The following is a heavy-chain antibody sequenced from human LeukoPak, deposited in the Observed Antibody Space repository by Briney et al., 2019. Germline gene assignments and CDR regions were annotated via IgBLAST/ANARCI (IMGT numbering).Heavy chain of an antibody. J-gene: IGHJ5*02. CDR1: GFTFRDAW. CDR2: IKRTSEGGTI. V-gene: IGHV3-15*01. Sequence: GGSLRLSCTASGFTFRDAWMSWVRQAPGKGLEWVGRIKRTSEGGTIDYAAPAKGRFSVSRDDSKNTLFLQMNSLKIEDTAFYYCTAYSSSYFCLDPWGQGTLVTVSS. D-gene: IGHD6-13*01. CDR3: TAYSSSYFCLDP.